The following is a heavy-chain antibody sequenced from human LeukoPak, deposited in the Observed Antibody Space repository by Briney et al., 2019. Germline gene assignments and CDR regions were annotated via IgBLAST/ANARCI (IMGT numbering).Heavy chain of an antibody. V-gene: IGHV3-7*01. CDR2: IKQDGSEK. Sequence: GGSLRLSCAASGFTFSSYWMSWVRQAPGKGLEWVANIKQDGSEKYYVDSVKGRFTISRDNAKNSLYLQMNSLRAEDTAVYYCARDRYGYGSGGSCPFVGYWGQGTLVAVSS. J-gene: IGHJ4*02. CDR3: ARDRYGYGSGGSCPFVGY. CDR1: GFTFSSYW. D-gene: IGHD2-15*01.